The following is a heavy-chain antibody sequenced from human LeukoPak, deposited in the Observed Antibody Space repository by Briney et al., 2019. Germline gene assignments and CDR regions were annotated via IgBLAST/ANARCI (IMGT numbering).Heavy chain of an antibody. V-gene: IGHV4-39*07. J-gene: IGHJ3*02. CDR3: ARDSAYDFWSGYLGNAFDI. CDR2: IYYSGST. D-gene: IGHD3-3*01. CDR1: GGSVSSSSYY. Sequence: SETLSLTCTVSGGSVSSSSYYWGWIRQPPGKGLEWIGSIYYSGSTYYNPSLKSRVTISVDTSKNQFSLKLSSVTAADTAVYYCARDSAYDFWSGYLGNAFDIWGQGTMVTVSS.